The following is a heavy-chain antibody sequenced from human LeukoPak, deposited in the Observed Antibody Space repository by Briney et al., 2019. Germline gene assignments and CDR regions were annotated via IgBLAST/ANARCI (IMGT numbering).Heavy chain of an antibody. Sequence: SETLSLTCTVSGGSTSSYYWSWIRQPPGKRLEWIGHIYYSGSTNYNPSLKSRVTISVDTSKNQFSLKLSSVTAADTAVYYCASRSSIWSGYQDTLYYFDSWGQGTLVTVSS. D-gene: IGHD3-3*01. CDR3: ASRSSIWSGYQDTLYYFDS. V-gene: IGHV4-59*01. CDR1: GGSTSSYY. CDR2: IYYSGST. J-gene: IGHJ4*02.